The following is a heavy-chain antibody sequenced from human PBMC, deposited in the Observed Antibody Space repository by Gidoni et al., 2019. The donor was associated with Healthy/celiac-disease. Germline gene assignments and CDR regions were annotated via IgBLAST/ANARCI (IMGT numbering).Heavy chain of an antibody. J-gene: IGHJ4*02. CDR1: GFPFSSYG. D-gene: IGHD3-22*01. Sequence: QVQLVESGGGVVQPGRSLRISCAAPGFPFSSYGMHWVRQAPGKGLEWVAVIWYDGSNKYYADSVKGRFTISRDNSKNTLYLQMNSLRAEDTAVYYCARETGYYDSSGYEDYWGQGTLVTVSS. CDR2: IWYDGSNK. V-gene: IGHV3-33*01. CDR3: ARETGYYDSSGYEDY.